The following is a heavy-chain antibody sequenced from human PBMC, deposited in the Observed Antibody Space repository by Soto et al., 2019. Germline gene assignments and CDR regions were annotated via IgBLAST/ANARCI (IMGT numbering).Heavy chain of an antibody. CDR2: IYHSGST. Sequence: TLSLTCAVSGASISSGGYSWSWIRQPPGKGLEWIGYIYHSGSTYYNPSLKSRVTISVDRSKNQFSLKLSSVTAADTAVYYFARDRTGKEGGWYGDHWGQGTLVTVSS. CDR3: ARDRTGKEGGWYGDH. D-gene: IGHD6-19*01. CDR1: GASISSGGYS. V-gene: IGHV4-30-2*01. J-gene: IGHJ4*02.